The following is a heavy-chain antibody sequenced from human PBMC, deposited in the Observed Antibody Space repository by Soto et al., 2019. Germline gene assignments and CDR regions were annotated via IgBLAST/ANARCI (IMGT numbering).Heavy chain of an antibody. V-gene: IGHV1-8*01. CDR2: MNPNSGNA. CDR1: GYTFTSYD. Sequence: QVQLVQSGAEVKKPGASVKVSCKASGYTFTSYDINWVRQATGQGLEWMGWMNPNSGNAGYAQKFQGRVTMTRNTSIGTAYMELSSLRSEDTAVYYCARGLKQHSSVARLVDPWGQGTLVTVSS. CDR3: ARGLKQHSSVARLVDP. D-gene: IGHD6-13*01. J-gene: IGHJ5*02.